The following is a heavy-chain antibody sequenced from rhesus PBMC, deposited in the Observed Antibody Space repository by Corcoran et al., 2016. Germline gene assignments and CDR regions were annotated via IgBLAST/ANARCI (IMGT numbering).Heavy chain of an antibody. CDR3: ARHPHCSTTTCYRNRFDV. J-gene: IGHJ5-1*01. V-gene: IGHV4S11*01. CDR2: IGGRSGSS. D-gene: IGHD2-2*01. Sequence: QVQLQQWGEGLGKPSETPSLTCAVSGCSLRSSYCRGIRQATGKGLEGIGDIGGRSGSSNYNPSLKSRVTLSVNTSKNQLSLKLSSVTAADTAVYYCARHPHCSTTTCYRNRFDVWGPGVLVTVSS. CDR1: GCSLRSSY.